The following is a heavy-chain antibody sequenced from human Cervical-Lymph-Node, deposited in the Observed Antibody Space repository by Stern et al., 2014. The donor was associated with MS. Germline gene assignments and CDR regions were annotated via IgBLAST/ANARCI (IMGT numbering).Heavy chain of an antibody. D-gene: IGHD6-19*01. CDR2: IWYTSSNK. CDR3: ARARYSSGWYGDFDF. V-gene: IGHV3-33*01. CDR1: GFTFSSHG. Sequence: MQLVESGGGVVQPGRSLRLSCAASGFTFSSHGMHWVRQAPGKGLEWVAVIWYTSSNKYYADSVKGRFTISRDNSKNTLYLHMNSLRAEDTAVYYCARARYSSGWYGDFDFGGQGTLVTVSS. J-gene: IGHJ4*02.